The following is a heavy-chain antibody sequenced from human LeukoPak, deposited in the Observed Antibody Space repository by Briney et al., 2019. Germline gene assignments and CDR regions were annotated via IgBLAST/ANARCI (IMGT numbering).Heavy chain of an antibody. CDR1: GGSISSYY. Sequence: PSETLSLTCTVSGGSISSYYWSWIRQPPGKGLEWIGYIYYSGSTNYYPSLKSRTTISVATSKTQFSLKLSSVTAADTAVYYCARGYGGNSLFDYWGQGTLVTVSS. CDR2: IYYSGST. J-gene: IGHJ4*02. CDR3: ARGYGGNSLFDY. D-gene: IGHD4-23*01. V-gene: IGHV4-59*01.